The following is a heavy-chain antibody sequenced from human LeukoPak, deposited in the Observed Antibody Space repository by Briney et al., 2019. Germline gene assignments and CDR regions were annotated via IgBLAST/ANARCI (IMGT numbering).Heavy chain of an antibody. D-gene: IGHD4-17*01. CDR3: AKDGGPATVTTSGGSEFDY. J-gene: IGHJ4*02. CDR1: GFTFSSYA. V-gene: IGHV3-23*01. CDR2: LSGSGGST. Sequence: TGGSLRLSCAASGFTFSSYAMSWVRQAPGKGLEWVSALSGSGGSTYYADSVKGRFTISRDNSKNTLYLQMNSLRAEDTAVYYCAKDGGPATVTTSGGSEFDYWGQGTLVTVSS.